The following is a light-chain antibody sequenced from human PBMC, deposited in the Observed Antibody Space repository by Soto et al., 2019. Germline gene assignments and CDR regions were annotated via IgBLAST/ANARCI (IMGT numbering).Light chain of an antibody. CDR1: SSNIGAGYD. J-gene: IGLJ1*01. V-gene: IGLV1-40*01. Sequence: QAVVTQPPSVSGAPGQRVTISCTGSSSNIGAGYDVHWYQQLPGTAPKLLIFGNSNRPSGVPDRFSGSKSGTSASLAITGLQAEDEADCYCQSYDSSLSAYVFGTGTKVTVL. CDR3: QSYDSSLSAYV. CDR2: GNS.